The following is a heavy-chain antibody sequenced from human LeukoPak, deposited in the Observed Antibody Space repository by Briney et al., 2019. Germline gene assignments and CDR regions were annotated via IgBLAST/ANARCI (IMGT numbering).Heavy chain of an antibody. J-gene: IGHJ4*02. CDR3: AKAMTTVTPFDY. CDR1: RFIFSSSG. D-gene: IGHD4-17*01. V-gene: IGHV3-30*02. Sequence: PGGSLRLSCAASRFIFSSSGMHWVRQTPGKGLEWVAFIRYDGSYNYYADSVKGRFTISRDSSKKTLYLQMNSLRVEDTAVYYCAKAMTTVTPFDYWGQGTLVTVSS. CDR2: IRYDGSYN.